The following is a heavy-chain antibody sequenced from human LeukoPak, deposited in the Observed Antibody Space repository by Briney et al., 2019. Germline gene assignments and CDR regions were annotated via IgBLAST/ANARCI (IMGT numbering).Heavy chain of an antibody. J-gene: IGHJ3*02. Sequence: GGSLRLSCAASGFTFSDSAIHWVRQASGKGLEWVGRIRTKNNNYATGYTASMKGRFTISRDNSKNQLSLQVNSLSAEDKAVYYCAKTKITLVVVADYHSGALDIWGEGTMVTVS. CDR1: GFTFSDSA. CDR2: IRTKNNNYAT. CDR3: AKTKITLVVVADYHSGALDI. V-gene: IGHV3-73*01. D-gene: IGHD3-22*01.